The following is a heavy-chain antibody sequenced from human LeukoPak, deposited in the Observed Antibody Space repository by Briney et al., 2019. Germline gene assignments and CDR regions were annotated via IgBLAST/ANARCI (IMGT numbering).Heavy chain of an antibody. J-gene: IGHJ6*02. V-gene: IGHV3-11*01. CDR3: ARSIGLTGGGVDV. CDR1: GFTFSDYN. CDR2: ITNSGSTI. Sequence: AGGSLRLSCAASGFTFSDYNMNCVRQAPGKGLEWVSYITNSGSTIHYADSVRGRFTISRDNAKNSLYLQMNSLRAEDTAVYYCARSIGLTGGGVDVWGQGTTVTVSS. D-gene: IGHD3-9*01.